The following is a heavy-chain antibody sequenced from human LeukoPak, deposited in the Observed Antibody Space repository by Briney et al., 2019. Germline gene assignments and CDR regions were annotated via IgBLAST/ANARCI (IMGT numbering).Heavy chain of an antibody. Sequence: ASVKVSCKASGYTFTSYYMHWVRQAPGQGLEWMGIINPSGGSTSYAQEFQGRVTMTRDTSTSTVYMELSSLRSEDTAVYYCARDMGYYGSGSYQSLDYFDYWGQGTLVTVSS. J-gene: IGHJ4*02. D-gene: IGHD3-10*01. CDR2: INPSGGST. CDR1: GYTFTSYY. V-gene: IGHV1-46*01. CDR3: ARDMGYYGSGSYQSLDYFDY.